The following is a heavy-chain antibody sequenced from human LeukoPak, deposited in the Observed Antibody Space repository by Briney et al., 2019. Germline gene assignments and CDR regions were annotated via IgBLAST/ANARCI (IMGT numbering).Heavy chain of an antibody. D-gene: IGHD3-3*01. Sequence: PSETLSLTCTVSGGSISSSSYYWGWIRQPPGKGLEWIGSIYYSGSTYYNPSLKSRVTISVDTSKNQFSLKLSSVTAADTAVYYCARRYDFWSGYPYGMDVWGQGATVTVSS. J-gene: IGHJ6*02. V-gene: IGHV4-39*01. CDR2: IYYSGST. CDR1: GGSISSSSYY. CDR3: ARRYDFWSGYPYGMDV.